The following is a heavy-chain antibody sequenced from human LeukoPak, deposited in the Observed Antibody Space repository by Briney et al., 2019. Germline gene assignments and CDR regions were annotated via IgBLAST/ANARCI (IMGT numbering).Heavy chain of an antibody. V-gene: IGHV3-53*01. CDR3: VMHPPYYYYMDV. Sequence: GGSLRLSCAASGFTVSSNYMSWVRQAPGKGLEWVSVIYSGGSTYYADSVKGRFTISRDNSKNTLYLQMNSLRAEDTAVYYCVMHPPYYYYMDVWGKGTAVTVSS. CDR2: IYSGGST. J-gene: IGHJ6*03. D-gene: IGHD3-16*01. CDR1: GFTVSSNY.